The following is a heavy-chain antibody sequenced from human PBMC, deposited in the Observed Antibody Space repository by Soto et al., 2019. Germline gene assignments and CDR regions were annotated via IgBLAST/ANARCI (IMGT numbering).Heavy chain of an antibody. J-gene: IGHJ4*02. CDR2: ISSSGSTI. CDR1: GFTFSSYE. Sequence: PWGSLRLSCAASGFTFSSYEMNWFRQAPGKGLEWVSYISSSGSTIYYADSVKGRFTISRDNSMDTLYLQMNNLRVDDTAVYYCGKGRTAATAGNRVDYWGQGTLVTVSS. CDR3: GKGRTAATAGNRVDY. D-gene: IGHD6-19*01. V-gene: IGHV3-48*03.